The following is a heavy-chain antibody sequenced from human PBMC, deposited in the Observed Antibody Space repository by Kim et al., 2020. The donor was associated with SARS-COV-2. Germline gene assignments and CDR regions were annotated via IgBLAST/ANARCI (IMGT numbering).Heavy chain of an antibody. CDR3: ARGQPLDH. Sequence: SETLSLTCSVSGGSIRSGGKFWTWIRQHPAKGLEWIGYISYSGNTHYSPSLRSRVSISLQTSENQFSLELTSVTAAATAVYYCARGQPLDHCVQGILVTV. J-gene: IGHJ4*02. CDR1: GGSIRSGGKF. CDR2: ISYSGNT. V-gene: IGHV4-31*03. D-gene: IGHD2-2*01.